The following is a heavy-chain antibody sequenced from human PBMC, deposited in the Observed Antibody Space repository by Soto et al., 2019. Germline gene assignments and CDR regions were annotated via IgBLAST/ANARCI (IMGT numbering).Heavy chain of an antibody. CDR3: ARDYNDFWSGPFDY. Sequence: GGSLRLSCAASGFTFSSYAMSWVRQAPGKGLEWVSAISGSGGSTYYADSVKGRFTISRDNSKNTLYLQMNSLRADDTAVYYCARDYNDFWSGPFDYWGQGALVTVSS. CDR1: GFTFSSYA. V-gene: IGHV3-23*01. CDR2: ISGSGGST. D-gene: IGHD3-3*01. J-gene: IGHJ4*02.